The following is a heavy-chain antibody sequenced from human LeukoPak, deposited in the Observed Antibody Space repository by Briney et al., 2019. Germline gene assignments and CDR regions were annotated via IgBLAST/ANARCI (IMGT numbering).Heavy chain of an antibody. CDR2: IYHSGST. Sequence: SQTLSLICTVSGGSISSGGYYWSWIRQPPGKGLEWIGYIYHSGSTYYNPSLKSRVTISVDRSKNQFSLKLSSVTAADTAVYYCASSGSYPGGHAFDIWGQGTMVTVSS. CDR3: ASSGSYPGGHAFDI. CDR1: GGSISSGGYY. D-gene: IGHD1-26*01. V-gene: IGHV4-30-2*01. J-gene: IGHJ3*02.